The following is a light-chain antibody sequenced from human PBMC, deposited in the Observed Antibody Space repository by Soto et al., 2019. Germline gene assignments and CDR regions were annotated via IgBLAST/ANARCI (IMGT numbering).Light chain of an antibody. V-gene: IGKV1-5*01. J-gene: IGKJ1*01. CDR2: DAS. CDR3: QQYETYSGT. CDR1: QSVSGW. Sequence: IQMSQSPSTLSATVCGTVTVTCRASQSVSGWLAWYQQKPGEAPKLLIYDASALPRGVPSRFSGSGSGTKFTLTIASLQPDDFATYYCQQYETYSGTFGPGTKVDIK.